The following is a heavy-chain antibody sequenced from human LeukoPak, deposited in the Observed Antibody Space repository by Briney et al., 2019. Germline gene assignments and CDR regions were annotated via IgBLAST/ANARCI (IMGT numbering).Heavy chain of an antibody. J-gene: IGHJ4*02. CDR2: INPNSGGT. CDR3: ARDLFYSVSGTYYNVGRVFNY. CDR1: GFTFTGYC. Sequence: ASVKVSCKASGFTFTGYCVHWVRQAPGQGLEWMGWINPNSGGTNYAQKFQGRVTMTRDTSITTAYMELTSLRSDDTAVYYCARDLFYSVSGTYYNVGRVFNYWGQGTLVTVSS. D-gene: IGHD3-10*01. V-gene: IGHV1-2*02.